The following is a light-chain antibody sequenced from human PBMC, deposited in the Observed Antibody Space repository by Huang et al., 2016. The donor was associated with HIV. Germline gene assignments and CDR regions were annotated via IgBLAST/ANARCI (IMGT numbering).Light chain of an antibody. Sequence: DIQMTQSPSSLSASVGDRVTITCRASQNISNYLNWYQQRPGKAPNLLIFGVSSLQSGVQSRFSGSGSGTVFTLTISSLQPEDFASYYCQQTSTAPMYSFGQGTELEIK. CDR2: GVS. CDR3: QQTSTAPMYS. CDR1: QNISNY. J-gene: IGKJ2*03. V-gene: IGKV1-39*01.